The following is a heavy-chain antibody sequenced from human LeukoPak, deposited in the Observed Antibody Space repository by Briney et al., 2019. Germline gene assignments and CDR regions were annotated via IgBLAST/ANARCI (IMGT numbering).Heavy chain of an antibody. D-gene: IGHD3-22*01. CDR1: GFTFSSYW. J-gene: IGHJ4*02. CDR3: AKVDRPLPEVTMIVAAPHYFDY. CDR2: IKQDGSEK. Sequence: PGGSLRLSCAASGFTFSSYWMSWVRQAPGKGLEWVANIKQDGSEKYYVDSVKGRFTISRDNSKNTLYLQMNSLRAEDTAVYYCAKVDRPLPEVTMIVAAPHYFDYWGQGTLVTVSS. V-gene: IGHV3-7*03.